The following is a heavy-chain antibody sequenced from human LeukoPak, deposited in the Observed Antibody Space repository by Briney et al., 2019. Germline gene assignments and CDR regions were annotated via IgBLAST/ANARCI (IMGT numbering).Heavy chain of an antibody. D-gene: IGHD6-13*01. CDR1: GGSTSSYY. CDR2: IYYSGST. J-gene: IGHJ6*02. CDR3: ARHYSSSWDYGMDV. Sequence: SETLSLTCTVSGGSTSSYYWSWIRQPPGKGLEWIGYIYYSGSTNYNPSLKSRVTISVDTSKNQFSLKLSSVTAADTAVYYCARHYSSSWDYGMDVWGQGTTVTVSS. V-gene: IGHV4-59*08.